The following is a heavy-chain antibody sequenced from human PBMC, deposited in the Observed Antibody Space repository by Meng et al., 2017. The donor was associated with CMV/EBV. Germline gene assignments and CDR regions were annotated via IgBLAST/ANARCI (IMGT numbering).Heavy chain of an antibody. V-gene: IGHV3-43*01. CDR3: ARPVPAERITIFGVALSGMDV. Sequence: GGSLRLSCAASGFTFDDYTMHWVRQAPGKGLEWVSLISWDGGSTYYADSVKGRFTISRDNSKNSLYLQMNSLRTEDTALYYCARPVPAERITIFGVALSGMDVWGQGTTVTVS. CDR2: ISWDGGST. D-gene: IGHD3-3*01. J-gene: IGHJ6*02. CDR1: GFTFDDYT.